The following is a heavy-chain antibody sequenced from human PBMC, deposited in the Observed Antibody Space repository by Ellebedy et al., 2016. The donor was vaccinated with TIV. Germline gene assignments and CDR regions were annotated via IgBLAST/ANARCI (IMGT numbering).Heavy chain of an antibody. J-gene: IGHJ3*02. CDR1: GFTFSGYS. CDR2: ISSSSTTT. V-gene: IGHV3-48*02. Sequence: GESLKISCAASGFTFSGYSMKWVRQAPGKGLEWVSYISSSSTTTYYADSVKGRFTISRANAKNSLSLQMNSLRDEETAVYYCARAVYYDSDGYRGVASDIWGQGTKVTVSS. D-gene: IGHD3-22*01. CDR3: ARAVYYDSDGYRGVASDI.